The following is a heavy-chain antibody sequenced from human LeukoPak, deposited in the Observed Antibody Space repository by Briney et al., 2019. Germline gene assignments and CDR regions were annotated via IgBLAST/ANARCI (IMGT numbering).Heavy chain of an antibody. CDR3: ASGTGYWYFDL. J-gene: IGHJ2*01. V-gene: IGHV4-30-4*01. Sequence: SQTLSLTCTVSGGSISSGDYYWSWIRQPPGKGLEWIGYIYYSGSTYYNPSLKSRVTISVDTSKNQLSLKLSSVTAADTAVYYCASGTGYWYFDLWGRGTLVTVSS. CDR1: GGSISSGDYY. D-gene: IGHD1-14*01. CDR2: IYYSGST.